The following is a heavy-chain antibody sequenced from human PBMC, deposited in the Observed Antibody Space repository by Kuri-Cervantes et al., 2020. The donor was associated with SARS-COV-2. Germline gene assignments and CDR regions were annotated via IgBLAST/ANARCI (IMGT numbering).Heavy chain of an antibody. Sequence: LSLTCAASGFSFSNAWMSWVRQAPGKGLEWVGRIKSKGDGGTTDYSAPVKGRFTISRDDSKNTLYLEMNSLKIEDTAVYYCRGGVVPAADHYYYYYMDVWGKGTTVTVSS. CDR3: RGGVVPAADHYYYYYMDV. V-gene: IGHV3-15*01. J-gene: IGHJ6*03. CDR1: GFSFSNAW. CDR2: IKSKGDGGTT. D-gene: IGHD2-2*01.